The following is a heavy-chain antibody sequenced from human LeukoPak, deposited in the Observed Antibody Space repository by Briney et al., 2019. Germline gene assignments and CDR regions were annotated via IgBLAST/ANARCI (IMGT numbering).Heavy chain of an antibody. D-gene: IGHD3-3*01. CDR3: ARVFGVVDAFDI. J-gene: IGHJ3*02. Sequence: SETLSLTCTVSGGSISSYYWSWIRQPPGKGLEWIGYIYYSGSTNYNPSLKSRVTISVDTSKNQFSLKLSSVTAADTAVYYCARVFGVVDAFDIWGQGTMVTVPS. V-gene: IGHV4-59*01. CDR1: GGSISSYY. CDR2: IYYSGST.